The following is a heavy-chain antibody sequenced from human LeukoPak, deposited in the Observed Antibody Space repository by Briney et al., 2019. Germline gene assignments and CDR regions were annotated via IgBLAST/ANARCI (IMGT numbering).Heavy chain of an antibody. D-gene: IGHD3-22*01. J-gene: IGHJ4*02. CDR3: AKDLEAGTSGYSLDY. CDR2: IRNDGSDK. CDR1: GFSFRSYG. V-gene: IGHV3-30*02. Sequence: GGSLRISCETSGFSFRSYGMNWVRQAPGQGLEWVAVIRNDGSDKYYADSVRGRFTISRDNSKKSLHLHMNRLRVEDTGVYYCAKDLEAGTSGYSLDYWGQGTLVSVSS.